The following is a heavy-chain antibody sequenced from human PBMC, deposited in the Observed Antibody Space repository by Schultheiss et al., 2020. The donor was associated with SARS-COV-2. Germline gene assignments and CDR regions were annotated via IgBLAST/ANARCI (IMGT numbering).Heavy chain of an antibody. CDR1: GFTFSSYG. J-gene: IGHJ6*02. Sequence: GGSLRLSCAASGFTFSSYGMHWVRQAPGKGLEWVAVISYDGSNKYYADSVEGRFTISRDNSKNTQYLQMNSLSAEDTAVYYCARQGRSWYVYYDYGMEVWGQGTTVTVSS. CDR2: ISYDGSNK. CDR3: ARQGRSWYVYYDYGMEV. D-gene: IGHD6-13*01. V-gene: IGHV3-30*03.